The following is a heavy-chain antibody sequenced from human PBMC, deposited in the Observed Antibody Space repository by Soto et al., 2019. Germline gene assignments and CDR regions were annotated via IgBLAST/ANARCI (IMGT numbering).Heavy chain of an antibody. CDR1: GFTFTNAW. Sequence: EVQLVESGGGLVKPGGSLRLSCAAAGFTFTNAWINWVRQAPGKGLEWVGRIKSKTDGGTTDYAEPVKGRFAISRDDSNNLVYLQRNSLHIADTAVYYCTTDSYSTILIVRFDYWGNGTLVTVSS. CDR3: TTDSYSTILIVRFDY. CDR2: IKSKTDGGTT. D-gene: IGHD2-8*01. V-gene: IGHV3-15*07. J-gene: IGHJ4*01.